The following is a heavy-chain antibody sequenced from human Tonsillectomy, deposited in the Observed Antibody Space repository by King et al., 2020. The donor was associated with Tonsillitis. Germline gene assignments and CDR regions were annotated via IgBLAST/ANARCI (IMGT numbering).Heavy chain of an antibody. J-gene: IGHJ4*02. Sequence: VQLVESGGGVVQPGRSLRLSCAASGFTFSTYTMHWVRQAPGKGLEWVAVISYDGINKYYADSVRGRFTISRDNSKNTLYLQMNSLRAEDTAVYYCARDGRELTGDYYFDYWGQGTLVTVSS. D-gene: IGHD7-27*01. V-gene: IGHV3-30-3*01. CDR1: GFTFSTYT. CDR2: ISYDGINK. CDR3: ARDGRELTGDYYFDY.